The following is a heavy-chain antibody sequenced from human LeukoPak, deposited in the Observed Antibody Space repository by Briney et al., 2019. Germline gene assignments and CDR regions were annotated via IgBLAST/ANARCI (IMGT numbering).Heavy chain of an antibody. CDR3: ARSSGIAVAGTIDY. CDR2: IWYDGSNK. Sequence: PGGSLRLSCAASGFTFSSYGMHWVRQAPGKGLEWVAVIWYDGSNKYYADSVKGRFTISRDNSKNTLYLQMNSLRAEDTAVYYCARSSGIAVAGTIDYWGQGTLVIVSS. CDR1: GFTFSSYG. D-gene: IGHD6-19*01. J-gene: IGHJ4*02. V-gene: IGHV3-33*01.